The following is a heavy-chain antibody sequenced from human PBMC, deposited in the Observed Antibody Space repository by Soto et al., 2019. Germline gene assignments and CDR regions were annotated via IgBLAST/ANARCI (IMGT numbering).Heavy chain of an antibody. CDR2: ISAYNGNT. D-gene: IGHD3-16*01. CDR1: GYTFTSYG. V-gene: IGHV1-18*04. Sequence: ASVKVSCKASGYTFTSYGISWVRQAPGQGLEWMGWISAYNGNTNYAQKLQGRVTMTTDPSTSTAEMELRSLRSDDTAVDYRAGVGAFGRYYGMDVWGQGTTLTVSS. J-gene: IGHJ6*02. CDR3: AGVGAFGRYYGMDV.